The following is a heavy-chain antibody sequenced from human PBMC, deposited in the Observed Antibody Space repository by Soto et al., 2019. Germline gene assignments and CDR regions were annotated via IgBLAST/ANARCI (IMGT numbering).Heavy chain of an antibody. CDR3: ARDLWGYCGADCYPLDV. J-gene: IGHJ6*02. CDR2: IYYTGST. CDR1: GGSISSYY. D-gene: IGHD2-21*02. Sequence: SETLSLTCTVSGGSISSYYWSWIRQPPGKGLEWIGYIYYTGSTIYNPSLKSRVTISVDTSKNLFSLKLNPVPAADTAVYYCARDLWGYCGADCYPLDVWGQGTTVTVSS. V-gene: IGHV4-59*01.